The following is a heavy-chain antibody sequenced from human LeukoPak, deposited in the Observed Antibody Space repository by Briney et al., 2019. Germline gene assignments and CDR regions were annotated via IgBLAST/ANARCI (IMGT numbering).Heavy chain of an antibody. CDR3: ARLTGGAVDY. J-gene: IGHJ4*02. D-gene: IGHD1-14*01. V-gene: IGHV4-39*01. CDR2: IYYSGST. CDR1: GGSISSSSYY. Sequence: PSETLSLTCTVSGGSISSSSYYWGWVRQPPGKGLEWMGSIYYSGSTYYNPSLKSRVTISVDTSKNQFSLKLSSVTAADTAVYYCARLTGGAVDYWGQGTLVTVSS.